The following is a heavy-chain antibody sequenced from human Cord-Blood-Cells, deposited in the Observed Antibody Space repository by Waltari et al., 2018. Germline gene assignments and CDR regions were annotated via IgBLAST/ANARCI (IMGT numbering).Heavy chain of an antibody. J-gene: IGHJ6*02. Sequence: QVQLVASGGGVVTPGRSLRLSCAASGFTFSSYAMTWVRQAPGKGLEWVAFISYDGSNKYYADSVKGRFTISRDNSKNTLYLQMNSLRAEDTAVYYCARDSRSGGMDVWGQGTTVTVSS. CDR1: GFTFSSYA. CDR2: ISYDGSNK. V-gene: IGHV3-30-3*01. CDR3: ARDSRSGGMDV.